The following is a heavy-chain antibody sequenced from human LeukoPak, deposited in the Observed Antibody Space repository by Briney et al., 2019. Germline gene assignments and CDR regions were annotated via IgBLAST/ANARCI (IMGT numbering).Heavy chain of an antibody. D-gene: IGHD3-10*01. V-gene: IGHV3-21*01. CDR2: ISSSSSYI. CDR3: ARDLGGSGSVDWYFDL. J-gene: IGHJ2*01. CDR1: GFTFSSYS. Sequence: PGGSLRLSCAASGFTFSSYSMNWVRQAPGKGLEWVSSISSSSSYIYYADSVKGRSTISRDNAKNSLYLQMNSLRAEDTAVYYCARDLGGSGSVDWYFDLWGRGTLVTVSS.